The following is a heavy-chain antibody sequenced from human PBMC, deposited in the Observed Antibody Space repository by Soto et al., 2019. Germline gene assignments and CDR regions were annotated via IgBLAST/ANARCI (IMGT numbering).Heavy chain of an antibody. CDR3: ARDLGSSSDY. V-gene: IGHV3-30*04. J-gene: IGHJ4*02. CDR2: ISYDGSNK. CDR1: GFTFSSYA. D-gene: IGHD6-6*01. Sequence: GGSLRLSCAASGFTFSSYAMHWVRQAPGKGLEWVAVISYDGSNKYYADSVKGRFTISRDNSKNTLYLQMNSLRAEDTAVYYCARDLGSSSDYWGQGTLVTVSS.